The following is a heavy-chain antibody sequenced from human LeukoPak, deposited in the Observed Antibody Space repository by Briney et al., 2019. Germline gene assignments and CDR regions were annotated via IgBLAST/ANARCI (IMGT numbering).Heavy chain of an antibody. J-gene: IGHJ6*03. V-gene: IGHV1-8*03. CDR3: ARGYSGSYYDDYYYYMDV. D-gene: IGHD1-26*01. CDR1: GYTFTSYD. CDR2: MNPNSGNT. Sequence: ASVKVSCKASGYTFTSYDINWVRQATGQGLEWMGWMNPNSGNTGYAQKFQGRVTITRNTSISTAYMELSSLRSEDTAVYYCARGYSGSYYDDYYYYMDVWGKGTTVTVSS.